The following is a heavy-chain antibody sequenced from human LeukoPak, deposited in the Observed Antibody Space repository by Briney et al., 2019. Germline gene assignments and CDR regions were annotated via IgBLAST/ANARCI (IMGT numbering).Heavy chain of an antibody. CDR3: AKDGPLLWFGPTDA. J-gene: IGHJ5*02. D-gene: IGHD3-10*01. Sequence: HPGGSLRLSCVASGFTFSTYGMSWVRQAPGKGLEWVAAVSSTGSGTYYPDSLKGRFIISRDNSQNTVFLQMNSLRPEDTAFYFCAKDGPLLWFGPTDAWGQGILVTVSS. CDR1: GFTFSTYG. CDR2: VSSTGSGT. V-gene: IGHV3-23*01.